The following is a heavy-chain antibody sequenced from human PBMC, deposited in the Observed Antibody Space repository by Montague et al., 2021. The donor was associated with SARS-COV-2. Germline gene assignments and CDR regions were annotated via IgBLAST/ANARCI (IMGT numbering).Heavy chain of an antibody. D-gene: IGHD3-16*01. J-gene: IGHJ2*01. Sequence: TLSLTCTVSGGSISSGGYYWSWIRQHPGKGLEWIGYIYYSGSTYYNPSLKSRVTISVDTSKNQFSLKMSSVTAADTAVYYCARSPEPMIRRMITSLNWYFDLWGRGTLVTVSS. CDR3: ARSPEPMIRRMITSLNWYFDL. CDR1: GGSISSGGYY. CDR2: IYYSGST. V-gene: IGHV4-31*03.